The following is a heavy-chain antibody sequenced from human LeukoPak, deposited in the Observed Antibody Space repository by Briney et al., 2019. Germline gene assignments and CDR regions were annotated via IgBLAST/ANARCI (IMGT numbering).Heavy chain of an antibody. CDR2: INHSGST. V-gene: IGHV4-34*01. CDR3: ARGLWVTMIGGDAFDI. D-gene: IGHD3-22*01. CDR1: GGSFSGYY. Sequence: PSETLSLTCAVYGGSFSGYYWSWIRQPPGKGLEWIGEINHSGSTNYNPSLKSRVTISVDTSKNQFSLKLSSVTAADTAVYYCARGLWVTMIGGDAFDIWGQGTMVTVSS. J-gene: IGHJ3*02.